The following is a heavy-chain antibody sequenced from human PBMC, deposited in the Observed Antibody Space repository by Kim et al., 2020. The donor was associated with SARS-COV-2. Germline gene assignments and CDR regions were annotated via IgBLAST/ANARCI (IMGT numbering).Heavy chain of an antibody. J-gene: IGHJ4*02. CDR3: ASSRYGSGVDY. V-gene: IGHV1-3*01. Sequence: ASVKVSCKASGYTFTSYAMHWVRQAPGQRLEWMGWFNAGNGNTKYSQKFQGRVTITRDTSASTAYMELSSLRSEDTAVYYCASSRYGSGVDYWRQGTLVTVSS. D-gene: IGHD3-10*01. CDR2: FNAGNGNT. CDR1: GYTFTSYA.